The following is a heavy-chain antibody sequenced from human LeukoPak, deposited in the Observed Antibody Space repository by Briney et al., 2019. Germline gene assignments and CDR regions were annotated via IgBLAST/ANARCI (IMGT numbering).Heavy chain of an antibody. J-gene: IGHJ6*03. CDR3: ARVTTSSLYYYYMDV. CDR2: IYTSGST. Sequence: NPGGSLRLSCAASGFTFSSYSMNWIRQPAGKGLEWIGRIYTSGSTNYNPSLKSRVTMSVDTSKNQFSLKLSSVTAADTAVYYCARVTTSSLYYYYMDVWGKGTTVTVSS. CDR1: GFTFSSYS. D-gene: IGHD1-14*01. V-gene: IGHV4-4*07.